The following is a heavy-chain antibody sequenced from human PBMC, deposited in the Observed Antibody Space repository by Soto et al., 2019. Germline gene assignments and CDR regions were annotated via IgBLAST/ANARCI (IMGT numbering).Heavy chain of an antibody. CDR1: GGSFSGYY. CDR3: ARDKITGLFDY. J-gene: IGHJ4*02. V-gene: IGHV4-34*01. CDR2: INHSGST. Sequence: QVQLQQWGAGLLKPSETLSLTCAVYGGSFSGYYWTWIHQPPGTGLEWIGEINHSGSTNYNPSLKSRVTISVDTSKNQFSLKLTSVTAADTVVYYFARDKITGLFDYWGQGTLVTVSS. D-gene: IGHD2-8*02.